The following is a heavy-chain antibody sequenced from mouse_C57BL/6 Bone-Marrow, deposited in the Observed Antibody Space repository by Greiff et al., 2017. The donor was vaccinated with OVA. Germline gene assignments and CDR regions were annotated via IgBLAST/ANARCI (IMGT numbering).Heavy chain of an antibody. V-gene: IGHV1-18*01. CDR2: INPNNGGT. CDR3: ARKAITTVVAPFDY. D-gene: IGHD1-1*01. Sequence: EVKLMESGPELVKPGASVKIPCKASGYTFTDYNMDWVKQSHGKSLEWIGDINPNNGGTIYNQKFKGKATLTVDKSSSTAYMELRSLTSEDTAVYYCARKAITTVVAPFDYWGQGTTLTVSS. CDR1: GYTFTDYN. J-gene: IGHJ2*01.